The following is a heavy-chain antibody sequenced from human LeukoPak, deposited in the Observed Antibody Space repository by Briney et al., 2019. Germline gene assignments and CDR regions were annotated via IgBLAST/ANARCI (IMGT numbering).Heavy chain of an antibody. J-gene: IGHJ1*01. CDR1: GYTFTGYY. CDR2: INPNSGGT. Sequence: SVKVSCKASGYTFTGYYMHWVRQAPGQGLEWMGRINPNSGGTNYAQKFQGRVTMTRDTSISTAYMELSRLRSDDTAVYYCARVITEAAESFQHWGQGTLVTVSS. V-gene: IGHV1-2*06. CDR3: ARVITEAAESFQH. D-gene: IGHD1-20*01.